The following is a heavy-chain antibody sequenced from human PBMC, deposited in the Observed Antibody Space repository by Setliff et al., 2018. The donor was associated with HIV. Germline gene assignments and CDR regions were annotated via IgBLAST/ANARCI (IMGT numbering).Heavy chain of an antibody. CDR1: GDSISRYY. Sequence: KTSETLSLTCSVSGDSISRYYWSWIRQPPGKGLEWIGYIDYSGSTSYNPSLKSRVTISKDTSKNQFSLKLSSVTAADTAVYYCARLEYYYYMDVWGNGTTVTVSS. V-gene: IGHV4-59*08. J-gene: IGHJ6*03. CDR3: ARLEYYYYMDV. CDR2: IDYSGST.